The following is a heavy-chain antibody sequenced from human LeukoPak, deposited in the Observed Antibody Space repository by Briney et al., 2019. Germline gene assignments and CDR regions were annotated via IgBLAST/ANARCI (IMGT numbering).Heavy chain of an antibody. D-gene: IGHD3-22*01. CDR1: GGSISSSSYY. V-gene: IGHV4-39*01. J-gene: IGHJ4*02. Sequence: SETLSLTCTVSGGSISSSSYYWGWIRQPPGKGLEWIGSIYYSGSTYYNPSLKSRVTISVDTSKDQFSLKLSSVTAADTAVYYCARGGASGNYGIIDYWGQGTLVTVSS. CDR3: ARGGASGNYGIIDY. CDR2: IYYSGST.